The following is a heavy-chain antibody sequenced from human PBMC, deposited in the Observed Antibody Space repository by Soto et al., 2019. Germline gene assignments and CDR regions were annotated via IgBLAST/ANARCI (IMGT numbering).Heavy chain of an antibody. J-gene: IGHJ4*02. CDR1: GGSFSGYY. Sequence: SETLSLTCAVYGGSFSGYYWSWIRQPPGKGLEWIGEINHSGSTNYNPSLKSRVTISVDTSKNQFSLKLSSVTAADTAVYYCARVRVEYYDILTGYDDYWGQGTLVTVSS. V-gene: IGHV4-34*01. CDR3: ARVRVEYYDILTGYDDY. D-gene: IGHD3-9*01. CDR2: INHSGST.